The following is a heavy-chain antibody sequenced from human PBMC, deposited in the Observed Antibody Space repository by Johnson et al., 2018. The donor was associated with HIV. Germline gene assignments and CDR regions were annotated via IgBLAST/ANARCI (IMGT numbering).Heavy chain of an antibody. CDR3: ARDRKWVAARSGDAFDI. J-gene: IGHJ3*02. CDR2: INSDGSST. CDR1: GFTFSSYW. Sequence: EQLVESGGGLVQPGGSLRLSCAVSGFTFSSYWMHWVRQAPGKGLVWVSRINSDGSSTRYADSVKGRFTISRDNAKNTLYLQMNSLRAEDTAVYYCARDRKWVAARSGDAFDIWGQGTMVTVSS. V-gene: IGHV3-74*01. D-gene: IGHD6-6*01.